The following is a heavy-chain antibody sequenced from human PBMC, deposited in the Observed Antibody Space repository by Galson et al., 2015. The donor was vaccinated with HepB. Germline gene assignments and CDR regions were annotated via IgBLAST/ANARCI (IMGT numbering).Heavy chain of an antibody. V-gene: IGHV3-23*01. J-gene: IGHJ4*02. CDR1: GFTFSSHA. CDR2: ISGSGGAT. D-gene: IGHD5-12*01. Sequence: SLRLSCAASGFTFSSHAMSWVRRAPGKGLEWVSAISGSGGATYYADSVKGRFTISRDNSKNTLYMQMSSLRVEDTAVYYCAKDPPHGIVAHEYHFDIWGQGTLVTVSS. CDR3: AKDPPHGIVAHEYHFDI.